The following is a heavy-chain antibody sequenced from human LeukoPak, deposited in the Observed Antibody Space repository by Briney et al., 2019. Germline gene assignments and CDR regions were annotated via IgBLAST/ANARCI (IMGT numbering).Heavy chain of an antibody. V-gene: IGHV1-18*04. Sequence: ASVKVSCKASGYTFTSYGINWVRQAPGQGLEWMGWISAYNGNTNYAQKLQGRVTMTTDTSTSTAYMELRSLRSDDTAVYYCARDLWVPAAPHYFDYWGQGTLVTVSS. CDR1: GYTFTSYG. CDR3: ARDLWVPAAPHYFDY. CDR2: ISAYNGNT. D-gene: IGHD2-2*01. J-gene: IGHJ4*02.